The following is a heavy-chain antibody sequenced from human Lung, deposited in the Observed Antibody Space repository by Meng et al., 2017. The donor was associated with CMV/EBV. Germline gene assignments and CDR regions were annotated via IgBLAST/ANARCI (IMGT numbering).Heavy chain of an antibody. CDR2: INPNSGGT. CDR1: GYNFTGYY. CDR3: ARVKRYCTGGTCSSTGYYGRGV. D-gene: IGHD2-15*01. J-gene: IGHJ6*02. V-gene: IGHV1-2*02. Sequence: ASVKVSXKASGYNFTGYYIHWVRQAPGQGLEWMGWINPNSGGTNYAQKFQGRITMTGDTSITTAYMELSRLRSDDMAVYHCARVKRYCTGGTCSSTGYYGRGVWGQGTXV.